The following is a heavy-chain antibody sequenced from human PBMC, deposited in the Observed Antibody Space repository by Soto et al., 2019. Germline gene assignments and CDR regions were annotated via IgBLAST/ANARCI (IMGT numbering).Heavy chain of an antibody. V-gene: IGHV3-74*01. Sequence: PGGSLRLSCEASGFVFTNFWMHWFRHVPGKGLVWVARIDTSGHSTNYAESVKGRFTISRDNAENTVSMQMNSLRVEGTGVYYCAKDSWYFDLWSQGSQVTVSS. J-gene: IGHJ4*02. CDR1: GFVFTNFW. CDR3: AKDSWYFDL. D-gene: IGHD6-13*01. CDR2: IDTSGHST.